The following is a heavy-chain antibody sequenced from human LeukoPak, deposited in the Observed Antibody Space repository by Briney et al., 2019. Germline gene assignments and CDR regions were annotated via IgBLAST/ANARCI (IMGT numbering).Heavy chain of an antibody. CDR2: IRYDGSNK. J-gene: IGHJ4*02. V-gene: IGHV3-30*02. D-gene: IGHD1-26*01. CDR1: GFTFSSYG. CDR3: AKDRYSGSYYLFDY. Sequence: GGSLRLSCAASGFTFSSYGMHCVRQAPGKGLEWVAFIRYDGSNKYYADSVRGRFTISRDNSKNTLYLHMNSVRDENTCLYYCAKDRYSGSYYLFDYWGQGTLVTVSS.